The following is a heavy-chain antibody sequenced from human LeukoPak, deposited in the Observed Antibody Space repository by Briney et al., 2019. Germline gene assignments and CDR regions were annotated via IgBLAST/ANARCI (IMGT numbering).Heavy chain of an antibody. CDR1: GGSISGYY. V-gene: IGHV4-59*08. CDR3: ATHYYDSSGYYYFDY. CDR2: IYYSGST. Sequence: PSETLSLTCTVSGGSISGYYWSWIRQPPGKGLEYIGYIYYSGSTDYNPSLKSRITISVDTSKNQFSLKLSSVTAADTAVYYCATHYYDSSGYYYFDYWGQGTLVTVSS. J-gene: IGHJ4*02. D-gene: IGHD3-22*01.